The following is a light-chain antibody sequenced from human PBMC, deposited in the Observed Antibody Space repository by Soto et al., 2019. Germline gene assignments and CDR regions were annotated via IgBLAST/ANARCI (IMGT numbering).Light chain of an antibody. J-gene: IGKJ1*01. Sequence: EIVLTQSPGTLSLSPGERATLSCWASQSVSSTFLAWFQQKPGQAPRLLIYGASTRATGIPDRFSGSGSGTYFTLTLNSLDPEDSAVYYCQQFGTSPLWTFGQGTKVEIK. CDR2: GAS. V-gene: IGKV3-20*01. CDR1: QSVSSTF. CDR3: QQFGTSPLWT.